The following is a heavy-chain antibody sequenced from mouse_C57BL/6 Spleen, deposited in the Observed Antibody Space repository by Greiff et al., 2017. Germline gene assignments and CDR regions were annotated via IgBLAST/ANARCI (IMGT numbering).Heavy chain of an antibody. V-gene: IGHV1-18*01. D-gene: IGHD1-1*01. Sequence: EVQLQQSGPELVKPGASVKIPCKASGYTFTDYNMDWVKQSHGKSLEWIGDINPNNGGTIYNQKFKGKATLTVDKSSSTAYMELRSLTSEDTAVYYCARSYGSSYPYYFDYWGQGTTLTVSS. J-gene: IGHJ2*01. CDR3: ARSYGSSYPYYFDY. CDR1: GYTFTDYN. CDR2: INPNNGGT.